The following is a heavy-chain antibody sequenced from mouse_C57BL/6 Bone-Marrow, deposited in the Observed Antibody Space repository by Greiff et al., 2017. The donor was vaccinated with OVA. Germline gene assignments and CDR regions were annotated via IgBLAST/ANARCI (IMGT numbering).Heavy chain of an antibody. CDR1: GYTFTDYY. J-gene: IGHJ3*01. Sequence: VQLQQSGPELVKPGASVKISCKASGYTFTDYYMNWVKQSLGKSLEWIGDIHPNNGGTSYNQKFKGKATLTVDKSSSTAYMELRSLTSEDSAVYYSARPGGGFAYGGQGNRVTVSA. CDR3: ARPGGGFAY. V-gene: IGHV1-26*01. CDR2: IHPNNGGT.